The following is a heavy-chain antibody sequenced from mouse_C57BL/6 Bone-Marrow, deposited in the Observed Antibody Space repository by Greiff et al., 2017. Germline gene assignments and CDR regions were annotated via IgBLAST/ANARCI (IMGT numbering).Heavy chain of an antibody. D-gene: IGHD4-1*01. V-gene: IGHV1-7*01. J-gene: IGHJ2*01. CDR3: ASLTGGDY. Sequence: QVQLQQSGAELAKPGASVKLSCKASGYTFTSYWMPWVKQRPGQGLEWIGYINPSSGYTKYNQKFKDKATLTADKSSSTAYMQLSIRTYEDSAVSYCASLTGGDYWGQGTTLTVSS. CDR2: INPSSGYT. CDR1: GYTFTSYW.